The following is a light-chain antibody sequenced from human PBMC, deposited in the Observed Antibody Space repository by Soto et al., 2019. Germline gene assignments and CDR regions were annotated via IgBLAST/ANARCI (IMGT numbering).Light chain of an antibody. V-gene: IGKV3-20*01. Sequence: EIVLTQSPGTLSLSPGERATLSCRASQSVSSSYLAWYQQKPGQAPRLLIYGASSRATGIPDRFSRSGSGTDFNLTISRLEPEDFAVYYGQQYGSSPRTFGQGTKVQIK. CDR2: GAS. J-gene: IGKJ1*01. CDR3: QQYGSSPRT. CDR1: QSVSSSY.